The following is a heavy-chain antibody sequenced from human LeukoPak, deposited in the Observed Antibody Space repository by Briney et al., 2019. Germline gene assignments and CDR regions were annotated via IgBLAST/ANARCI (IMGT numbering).Heavy chain of an antibody. J-gene: IGHJ4*02. Sequence: GGSLSLSCAACGFTFSSYWMSWVRQAPGKGLEWVAFIRYDGSNKYYADCVKGRFTISRDNSKNTLYQKMNSLRAEDTAVYYCAKDFESGSLRITDAYYFDYWGQGTLVTVSS. D-gene: IGHD5-12*01. CDR1: GFTFSSYW. CDR3: AKDFESGSLRITDAYYFDY. V-gene: IGHV3-30*02. CDR2: IRYDGSNK.